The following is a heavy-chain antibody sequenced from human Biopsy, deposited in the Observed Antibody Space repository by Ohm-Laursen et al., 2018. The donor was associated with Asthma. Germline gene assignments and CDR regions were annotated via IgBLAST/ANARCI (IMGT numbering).Heavy chain of an antibody. J-gene: IGHJ6*02. Sequence: ASVKVSCKTSGYTFNSAGITWVRQAPGQGLEWMGWISVYNGNTKVAQKLQDRVTMITDTSASTAYMGLRSLRSDDTAVYFCARAVDYSHYYGIDVWGQGTTVTVS. CDR1: GYTFNSAG. CDR3: ARAVDYSHYYGIDV. D-gene: IGHD3-10*01. CDR2: ISVYNGNT. V-gene: IGHV1-18*01.